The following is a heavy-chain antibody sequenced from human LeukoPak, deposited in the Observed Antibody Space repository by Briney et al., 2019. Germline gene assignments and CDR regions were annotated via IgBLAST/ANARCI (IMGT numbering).Heavy chain of an antibody. CDR1: GYTFSSYS. J-gene: IGHJ4*02. V-gene: IGHV3-21*01. CDR3: ASFRSGSYPRLDY. Sequence: GGSLRLSCAASGYTFSSYSMNGVRQAPGKGLEWVSSISSSSSYIYYADSVKGRFTISRDNAKNSLYLQMNSLRAEDTAVYYCASFRSGSYPRLDYWGQGTLVTVSS. D-gene: IGHD3-10*01. CDR2: ISSSSSYI.